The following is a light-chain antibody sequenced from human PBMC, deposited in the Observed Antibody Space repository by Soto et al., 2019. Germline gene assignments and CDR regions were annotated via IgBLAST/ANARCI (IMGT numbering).Light chain of an antibody. CDR2: GAS. J-gene: IGKJ1*01. CDR3: QHTFNSPPWT. Sequence: DIHVTQSPSSLSASVGDTVTITCRASQNIDMYLNWYQQQPGKAPRVLISGASNLQSGVPSRFSGSGSGTDFTLTINSLQPEDFASYFCQHTFNSPPWTFGQGTKVDVK. V-gene: IGKV1-39*01. CDR1: QNIDMY.